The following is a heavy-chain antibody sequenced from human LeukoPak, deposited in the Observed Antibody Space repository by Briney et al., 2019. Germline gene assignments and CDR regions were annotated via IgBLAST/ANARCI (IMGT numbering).Heavy chain of an antibody. Sequence: SQTLSLTCTVSGGSINSATYYWGWIRQPAGKGLEWIGRIYPTGSTNYYNPSLKSRVTISVDTSKNQFSLKLSSVTAADTAVYYCARLSSGWFDYWGQGTLVTVSS. CDR2: IYPTGST. D-gene: IGHD6-19*01. CDR1: GGSINSATYY. V-gene: IGHV4-61*02. CDR3: ARLSSGWFDY. J-gene: IGHJ4*02.